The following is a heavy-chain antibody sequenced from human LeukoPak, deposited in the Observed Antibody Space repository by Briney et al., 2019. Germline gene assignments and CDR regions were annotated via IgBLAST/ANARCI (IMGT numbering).Heavy chain of an antibody. CDR3: VRSDDFWSGYYGY. Sequence: PSETLSLTCTVSGGSISSYCWSWIRQPPGKGLEWIGYIFYSGSTNYNPSLKSRVTISVDTSKNQFSLKLSSVTAADTAVYYCVRSDDFWSGYYGYWGQGTLVTVSP. CDR2: IFYSGST. J-gene: IGHJ4*02. D-gene: IGHD3-3*01. CDR1: GGSISSYC. V-gene: IGHV4-59*01.